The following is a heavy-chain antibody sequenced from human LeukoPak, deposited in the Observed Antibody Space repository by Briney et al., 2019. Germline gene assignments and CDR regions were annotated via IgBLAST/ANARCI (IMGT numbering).Heavy chain of an antibody. CDR3: ARGRGIAAAIDY. D-gene: IGHD6-13*01. Sequence: SETLSLTCVVYGGSFSVYYWSWIRQPPGKGLEWIGEVNDSGSTNYNPSLKSRVTLSVDTSKNQFSLKLSSVTAADTAVYYCARGRGIAAAIDYWGQGTLVTVSS. J-gene: IGHJ4*02. V-gene: IGHV4-34*01. CDR2: VNDSGST. CDR1: GGSFSVYY.